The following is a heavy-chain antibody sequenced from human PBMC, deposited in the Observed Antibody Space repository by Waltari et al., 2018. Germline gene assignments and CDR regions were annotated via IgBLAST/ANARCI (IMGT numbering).Heavy chain of an antibody. CDR2: ISSDGSRK. D-gene: IGHD2-8*02. Sequence: QVQLVEWGGGVVQPGRSLRLSCAASGFTFISSGMLWGRQTPGRGLEWVAVISSDGSRKSYADSVKGRFSISRDNSKNSLSLEMNSLRPEDTAVYYCASCTGGNCYYYGFDVWGQGTTVTVSS. J-gene: IGHJ6*02. CDR3: ASCTGGNCYYYGFDV. CDR1: GFTFISSG. V-gene: IGHV3-30*03.